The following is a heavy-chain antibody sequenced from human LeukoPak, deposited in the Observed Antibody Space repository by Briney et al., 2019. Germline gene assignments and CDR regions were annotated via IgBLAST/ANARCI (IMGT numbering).Heavy chain of an antibody. CDR3: ARGSYGYSGYDWSFDY. CDR2: INAGNGNT. CDR1: GYTFTSYA. Sequence: ASVKVSCKASGYTFTSYAMHWVRQAPGQRLEWMGWINAGNGNTKYSQKLQGRVTITRDTSASTAYMELSSLRSEDTAVYYCARGSYGYSGYDWSFDYWGQGTLVTVSS. D-gene: IGHD5-12*01. J-gene: IGHJ4*02. V-gene: IGHV1-3*01.